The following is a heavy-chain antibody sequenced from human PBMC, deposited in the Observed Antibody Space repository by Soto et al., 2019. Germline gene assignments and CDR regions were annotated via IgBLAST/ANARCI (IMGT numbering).Heavy chain of an antibody. Sequence: SGPTLVNPTQILTLTCTFSGFSFSTSGMCASWSRQPPGKALEWLALIDWDDDKYYSTSLKTRLTISKDTSKNQVVLTMTNMDPVDTATYYCARSSTSCLLGAFDIWGQGTMVTVSS. CDR3: ARSSTSCLLGAFDI. J-gene: IGHJ3*02. CDR2: IDWDDDK. V-gene: IGHV2-70*01. D-gene: IGHD2-2*01. CDR1: GFSFSTSGMC.